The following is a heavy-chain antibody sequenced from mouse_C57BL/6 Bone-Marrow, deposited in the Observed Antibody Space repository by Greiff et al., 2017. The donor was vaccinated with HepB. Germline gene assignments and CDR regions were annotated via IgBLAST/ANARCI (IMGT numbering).Heavy chain of an antibody. CDR3: LYGNYLSMDY. J-gene: IGHJ4*01. V-gene: IGHV14-4*01. D-gene: IGHD2-1*01. Sequence: VQLQQSGAELVRPGASVKLSCTASGFNIKDDYMHWVKQRPEQGLEWIGWIDPENGDTEYASKFQGKATITADTSSNTAYLQLSSLTSEDTAVYYCLYGNYLSMDYWGQGTSVTVSS. CDR1: GFNIKDDY. CDR2: IDPENGDT.